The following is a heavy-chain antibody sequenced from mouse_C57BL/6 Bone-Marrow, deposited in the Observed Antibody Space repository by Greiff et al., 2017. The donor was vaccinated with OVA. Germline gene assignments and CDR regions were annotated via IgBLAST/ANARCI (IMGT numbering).Heavy chain of an antibody. V-gene: IGHV1-55*01. CDR2: IYPGSGST. CDR1: GYTFTSYW. Sequence: QVQLKESGAELVKPGASVKMSCKASGYTFTSYWITWVKQRPGQGLEWIGDIYPGSGSTNYNEKFKSKATLTVDTSSSTAYMQLSSLTSEDSAVYYCARDYAYWYFDVWGTGTTVTVSS. CDR3: ARDYAYWYFDV. J-gene: IGHJ1*03. D-gene: IGHD1-1*01.